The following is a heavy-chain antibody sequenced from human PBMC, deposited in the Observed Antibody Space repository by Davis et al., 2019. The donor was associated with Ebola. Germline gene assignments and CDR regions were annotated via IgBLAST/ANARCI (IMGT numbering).Heavy chain of an antibody. CDR3: ARPRQTWELRDAFDI. CDR2: IYYSGST. D-gene: IGHD1-26*01. CDR1: GGSISSYY. Sequence: PSETLSLTCTVSGGSISSYYWSWIRQPPGKGLEWIGYIYYSGSTNYNASLKSRVTISVDTSKNQFSLKLSSVTAADTAVYYCARPRQTWELRDAFDIWGQGTMVTVSS. V-gene: IGHV4-59*01. J-gene: IGHJ3*02.